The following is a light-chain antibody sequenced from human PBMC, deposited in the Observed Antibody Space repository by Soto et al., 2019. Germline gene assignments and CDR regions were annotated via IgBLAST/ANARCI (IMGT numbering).Light chain of an antibody. CDR1: QGISSY. J-gene: IGKJ4*01. V-gene: IGKV1-8*01. CDR2: AAS. Sequence: AIRMTQSPSSFSASTGDRVTITCRASQGISSYLVWYQQKPGKAPKLLIYAASTLQSGVPSRFSGSGSGTDFTLTISCLQSEDFATYYCQQYYSYPPGFGGGTKVEIK. CDR3: QQYYSYPPG.